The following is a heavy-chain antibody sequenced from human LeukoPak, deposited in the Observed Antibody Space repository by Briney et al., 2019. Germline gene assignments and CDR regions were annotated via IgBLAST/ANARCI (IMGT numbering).Heavy chain of an antibody. D-gene: IGHD6-19*01. Sequence: GGSLRLSCAASGFTFSSYAMHWVRQAPGKGLEWVAVISYDGSDKYYADSVKGRFTISRDNSKNTLYLQMNSLRAEDTAVYYCARARYSSGWYGEYFDYWGQGTLVTVSS. CDR3: ARARYSSGWYGEYFDY. V-gene: IGHV3-30-3*01. CDR2: ISYDGSDK. J-gene: IGHJ4*02. CDR1: GFTFSSYA.